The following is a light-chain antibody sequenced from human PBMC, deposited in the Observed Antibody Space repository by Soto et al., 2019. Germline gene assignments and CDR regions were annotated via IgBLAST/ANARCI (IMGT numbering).Light chain of an antibody. CDR2: KAS. J-gene: IGKJ1*01. Sequence: DIQMTQSPSTLSASVGDRVTITCRASQSISNWLAWYQHKPGKAPRLLVYKASSLEYGVPSRFSGSGSGTEFTLTINSLQPDDFATYFCQQYSSSFWTFGQGTKVEIK. CDR1: QSISNW. CDR3: QQYSSSFWT. V-gene: IGKV1-5*03.